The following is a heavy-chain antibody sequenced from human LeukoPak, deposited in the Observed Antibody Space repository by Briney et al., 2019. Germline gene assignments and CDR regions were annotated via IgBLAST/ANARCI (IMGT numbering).Heavy chain of an antibody. CDR1: GFTVISNY. V-gene: IGHV3-53*01. Sequence: GGSLRLSCAASGFTVISNYMTWVRQAPGKGLEWVSVIFSGGSKYYADSVKGRFTISRDNSKNILYLQMNSLRAEDTAVYYCARDNNWTPDYWGQGTLVTVSS. CDR3: ARDNNWTPDY. D-gene: IGHD3/OR15-3a*01. CDR2: IFSGGSK. J-gene: IGHJ4*02.